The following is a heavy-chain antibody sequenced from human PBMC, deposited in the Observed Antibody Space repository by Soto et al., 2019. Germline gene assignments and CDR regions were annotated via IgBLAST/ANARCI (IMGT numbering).Heavy chain of an antibody. V-gene: IGHV3-74*01. CDR3: ARRDQIAYYYGMDV. CDR2: INSDGSST. CDR1: GFTFSSYG. D-gene: IGHD2-21*01. J-gene: IGHJ6*02. Sequence: GGSLRLSCAASGFTFSSYGMNWVRQAPGKGLVWVSRINSDGSSTSYVDSVKGRFTISRDNAKNTLYLQMNSLRAEDTAVYYCARRDQIAYYYGMDVWGQGTTVTVSS.